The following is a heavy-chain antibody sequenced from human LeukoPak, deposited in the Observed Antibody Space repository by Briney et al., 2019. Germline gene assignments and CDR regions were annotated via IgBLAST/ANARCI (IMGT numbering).Heavy chain of an antibody. CDR3: ARDTPFIDDRWSCSQSVIDP. V-gene: IGHV1-46*01. CDR1: GYTFTSYY. J-gene: IGHJ5*02. Sequence: ASVKVSCKASGYTFTSYYMHWVRQAPGQGLEWMGIINPSVGSTSYAQKFQGRVTMTRDKSTSTVYMELSSLRSEDTAVYYCARDTPFIDDRWSCSQSVIDPWGQGTLVTVSS. D-gene: IGHD3-3*01. CDR2: INPSVGST.